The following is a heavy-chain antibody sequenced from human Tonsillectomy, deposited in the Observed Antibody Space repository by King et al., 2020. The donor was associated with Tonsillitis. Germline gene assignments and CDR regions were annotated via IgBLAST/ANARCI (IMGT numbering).Heavy chain of an antibody. J-gene: IGHJ6*03. Sequence: DGVRQAPGRGLEGVSYIRSGGTTIYYADSVKGRFTISRDNAKNSLYLQMTSLRAEDTAVYHCARESWERRNDYMDVWGKGTTVTVSS. CDR3: ARESWERRNDYMDV. CDR2: IRSGGTTI. V-gene: IGHV3-48*03. D-gene: IGHD1-26*01.